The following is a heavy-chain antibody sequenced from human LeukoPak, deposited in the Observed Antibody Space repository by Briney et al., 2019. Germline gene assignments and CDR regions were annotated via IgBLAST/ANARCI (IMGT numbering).Heavy chain of an antibody. CDR2: IYPGDSDT. J-gene: IGHJ3*02. Sequence: GESLKISCKGSGYRFTTYWISWVRPMPGKGLEWMGIIYPGDSDTRYSPSFQGQVTISADKSMSTAYLQWSGLKASDTAMYYCARRGGDHALKAFDIWGQGTMVTVSS. D-gene: IGHD2-21*02. V-gene: IGHV5-51*01. CDR3: ARRGGDHALKAFDI. CDR1: GYRFTTYW.